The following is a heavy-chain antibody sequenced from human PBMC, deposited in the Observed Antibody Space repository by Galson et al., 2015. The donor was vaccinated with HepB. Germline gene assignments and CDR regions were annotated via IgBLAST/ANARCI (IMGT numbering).Heavy chain of an antibody. D-gene: IGHD6-13*01. CDR2: IIPIFGTA. CDR1: GGTFSSYA. CDR3: AGSYIAAAENPGEYYFDY. V-gene: IGHV1-69*13. Sequence: SVKVSCTASGGTFSSYAISWVRQAPGQGLEWMGGIIPIFGTANYAQKFQGRVTITADESTSTAYMELSSLRSEDTAVYHCAGSYIAAAENPGEYYFDYWGQGTLVTVSS. J-gene: IGHJ4*02.